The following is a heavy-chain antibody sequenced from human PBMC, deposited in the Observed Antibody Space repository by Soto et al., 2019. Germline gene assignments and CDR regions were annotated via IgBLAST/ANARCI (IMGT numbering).Heavy chain of an antibody. J-gene: IGHJ6*03. CDR1: GFTFSSYS. CDR3: ARHNWNYGGPENTYYYYYYMDV. D-gene: IGHD1-7*01. CDR2: ISSSSSYI. Sequence: PGGSLRLSCAASGFTFSSYSVNWVRQAPGKGLEWVSSISSSSSYIYYADSVKGRFTISRDNAKNSLYLQMNSLRAEDTAVYYCARHNWNYGGPENTYYYYYYMDVWGKGTTVTVSS. V-gene: IGHV3-21*01.